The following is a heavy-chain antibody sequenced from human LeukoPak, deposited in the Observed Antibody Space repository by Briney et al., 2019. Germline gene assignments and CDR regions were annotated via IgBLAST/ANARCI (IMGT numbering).Heavy chain of an antibody. D-gene: IGHD6-13*01. J-gene: IGHJ3*02. CDR3: ARSPRGRVAAAEGTFDI. CDR2: INPNSGGT. Sequence: ASVKVSCKASGYTFTGYYMHWVRQAPGQGLEWMGWINPNSGGTNYAQKFQGWVTMTRDTSISTAYMELSRLRSDDTAVYYCARSPRGRVAAAEGTFDIWGQGTMVTVSS. CDR1: GYTFTGYY. V-gene: IGHV1-2*04.